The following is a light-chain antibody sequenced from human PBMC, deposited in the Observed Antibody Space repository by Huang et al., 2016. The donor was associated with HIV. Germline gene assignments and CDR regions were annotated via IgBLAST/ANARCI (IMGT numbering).Light chain of an antibody. CDR3: MQPLQTPWT. CDR2: LGS. V-gene: IGKV2-28*01. Sequence: DIVMTQSPFSLPVTPGEPASISCRSSQSLLHSNGYNYLNWYLQKPGQSPQLLIYLGSNRASGVPDRFSGSGSGTDFTLKISRVEAEDVGVYYCMQPLQTPWTFGQGTKVEIK. CDR1: QSLLHSNGYNY. J-gene: IGKJ1*01.